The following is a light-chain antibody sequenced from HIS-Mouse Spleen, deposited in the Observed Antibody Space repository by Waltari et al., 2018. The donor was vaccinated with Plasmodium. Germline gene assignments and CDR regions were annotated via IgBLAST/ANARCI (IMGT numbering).Light chain of an antibody. CDR1: TSVLYSSNHKNY. J-gene: IGKJ1*01. V-gene: IGKV4-1*01. Sequence: DIVMTQYPDSLAVSLGERATINCKSNTSVLYSSNHKNYLAWYQQKPGQPPKLLIYWASTRESGVPDRFSGSGSGTDFTLTISSLQAEDVAVYYCQQYYSTLTWTFGQGTKVEIK. CDR3: QQYYSTLTWT. CDR2: WAS.